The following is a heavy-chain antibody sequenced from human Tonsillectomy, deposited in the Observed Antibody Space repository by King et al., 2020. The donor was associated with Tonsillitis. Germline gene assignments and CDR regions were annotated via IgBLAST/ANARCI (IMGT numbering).Heavy chain of an antibody. Sequence: QLQESGPGLVKPSETLSLTCTVSGGSISTYYWNWIRQPPGKALEWIGFIYYSGSTKYHPSLKSRVTISVDTSRNQFSLKLSSVTVADTAVYYCAGGTWENDYDSSGAYYFMDVWGKGTTVIISS. CDR1: GGSISTYY. CDR2: IYYSGST. D-gene: IGHD3-22*01. CDR3: AGGTWENDYDSSGAYYFMDV. V-gene: IGHV4-59*01. J-gene: IGHJ6*03.